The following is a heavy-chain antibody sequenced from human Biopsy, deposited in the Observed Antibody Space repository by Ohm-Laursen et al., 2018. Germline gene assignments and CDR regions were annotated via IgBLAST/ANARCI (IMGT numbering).Heavy chain of an antibody. Sequence: SLRLSCAASGFIFDDYTMHWVRQAPGKGLEWVSGISWNSVGIGYADSVKGRFTISRDNAKNFLYLQMNNLRPEDTALYYCAKIHCSGGSCYPNAFDMWGHGTRVTVS. V-gene: IGHV3-9*01. D-gene: IGHD2-15*01. CDR2: ISWNSVGI. CDR1: GFIFDDYT. J-gene: IGHJ3*02. CDR3: AKIHCSGGSCYPNAFDM.